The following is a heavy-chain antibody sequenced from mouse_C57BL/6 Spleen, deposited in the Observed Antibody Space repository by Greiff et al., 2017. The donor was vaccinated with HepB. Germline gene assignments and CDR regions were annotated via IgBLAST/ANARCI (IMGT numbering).Heavy chain of an antibody. D-gene: IGHD2-3*01. V-gene: IGHV14-3*01. Sequence: EVQLQQSVAELVRPGASVKLSCTASGFTIKNTYMHWVKQRPEQGLEWIGRIDPANGNTKYAPKFQGKATITADTSSNTAYLQLSSLTSEDPAIYYCARSMGPYYFDYWGQGTTLTVSA. CDR3: ARSMGPYYFDY. J-gene: IGHJ2*01. CDR2: IDPANGNT. CDR1: GFTIKNTY.